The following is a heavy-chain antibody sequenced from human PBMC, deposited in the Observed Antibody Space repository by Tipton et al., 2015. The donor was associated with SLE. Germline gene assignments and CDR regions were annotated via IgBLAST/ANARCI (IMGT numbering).Heavy chain of an antibody. CDR1: GFTFSSYE. J-gene: IGHJ3*02. CDR3: ARAGGRLFVMDAFDI. CDR2: ISSSGSTI. V-gene: IGHV3-48*03. D-gene: IGHD2-21*01. Sequence: GSLRLSCAASGFTFSSYEMNWVRQAPGKGLEWVSYISSSGSTIYYADSVKGRFTISRDNAKNSLYLQMNSLRAEDTAVYYCARAGGRLFVMDAFDIWGQGTMVTISS.